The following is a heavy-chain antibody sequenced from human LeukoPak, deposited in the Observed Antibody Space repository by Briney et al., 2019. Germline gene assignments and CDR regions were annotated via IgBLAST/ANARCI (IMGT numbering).Heavy chain of an antibody. Sequence: GGSLRLSCAASGFTFSLYWMTWVRQSPGKGLEWVADINPDGSQKYSVDSVKGRFTISRDNAKNSLFLQMNSLKTEDTAVYYCTTEGTYYYDSSGYPTADDAFDIWGQGTMVTVSS. CDR2: INPDGSQK. D-gene: IGHD3-22*01. V-gene: IGHV3-7*03. CDR3: TTEGTYYYDSSGYPTADDAFDI. CDR1: GFTFSLYW. J-gene: IGHJ3*02.